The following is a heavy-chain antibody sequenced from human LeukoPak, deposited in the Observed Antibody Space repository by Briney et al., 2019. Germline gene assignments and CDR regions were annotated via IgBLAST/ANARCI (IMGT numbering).Heavy chain of an antibody. D-gene: IGHD4-17*01. CDR2: ISAYNGNT. Sequence: ASVKVSCKASGYTFTGYYMHWVRQAPGQGLEWMGWISAYNGNTNYAQKFQGRVTMTTDTSTSTAYMELRSLRSDDTAMYYCARYYGDYWAFDIWGQGTMVTVSS. V-gene: IGHV1-18*04. J-gene: IGHJ3*02. CDR1: GYTFTGYY. CDR3: ARYYGDYWAFDI.